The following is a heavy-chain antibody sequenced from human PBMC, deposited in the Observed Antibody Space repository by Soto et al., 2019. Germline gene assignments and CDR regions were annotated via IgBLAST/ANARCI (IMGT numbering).Heavy chain of an antibody. Sequence: EVQLLESGGGLVQPGGSLRLSCAASGFTFSSYAMSWVRQAPGKGLEWVSAISGSGGSTYYADSAKGRFTISRDNSKNTLYLQMNSLRAEDTAVYYCAKDRFFYDSSGYYGKYYFDYWGQGTLVTVSS. D-gene: IGHD3-22*01. CDR2: ISGSGGST. J-gene: IGHJ4*02. CDR3: AKDRFFYDSSGYYGKYYFDY. CDR1: GFTFSSYA. V-gene: IGHV3-23*01.